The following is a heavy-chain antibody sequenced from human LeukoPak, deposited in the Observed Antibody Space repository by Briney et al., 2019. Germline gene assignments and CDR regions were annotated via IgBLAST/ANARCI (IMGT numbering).Heavy chain of an antibody. V-gene: IGHV3-23*01. D-gene: IGHD1-1*01. CDR3: AKGRYNWKYFDY. Sequence: GGSLRLSCAASGFTFSSYWMSWVRQAPGKGLEWVSAISGSGGSTYYADSVKGRFTISRDNSKNTLYLQMNSLRAEDTAVYYCAKGRYNWKYFDYWGQGTLVTVSS. CDR1: GFTFSSYW. J-gene: IGHJ4*02. CDR2: ISGSGGST.